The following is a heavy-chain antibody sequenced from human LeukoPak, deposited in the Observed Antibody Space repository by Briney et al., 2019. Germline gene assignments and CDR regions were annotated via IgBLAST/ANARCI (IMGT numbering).Heavy chain of an antibody. J-gene: IGHJ6*02. Sequence: GGSLRLSCAASGFTFSNYPMTWVRQAPGKGLAWVSTISGNGDDTYYADSVKGRFTISRDNAKNSLYLQMNSLRAEDTAVYYCARDMVWGVRPYGMDVWGQGTTVTVSS. CDR3: ARDMVWGVRPYGMDV. D-gene: IGHD3-10*01. V-gene: IGHV3-21*01. CDR2: ISGNGDDT. CDR1: GFTFSNYP.